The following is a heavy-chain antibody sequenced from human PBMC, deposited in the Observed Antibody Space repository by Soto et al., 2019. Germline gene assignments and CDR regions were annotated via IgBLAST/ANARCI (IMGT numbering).Heavy chain of an antibody. CDR1: GGSISTYY. D-gene: IGHD3-3*01. J-gene: IGHJ4*02. Sequence: SETLSLTCTVSGGSISTYYWNWIRQPPGKGLESIGYIYYSGSANYSPSLKSRVTISVDTSKNQFSLKLSSVTAADTAVYYCARDNDKDTDFWSGYPHYFDYWGQGTLVTVSS. V-gene: IGHV4-59*12. CDR3: ARDNDKDTDFWSGYPHYFDY. CDR2: IYYSGSA.